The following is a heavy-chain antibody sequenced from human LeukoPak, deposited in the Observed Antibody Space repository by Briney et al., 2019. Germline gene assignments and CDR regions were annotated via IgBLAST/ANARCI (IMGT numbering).Heavy chain of an antibody. CDR1: GGSFSGYY. CDR3: ARGWKGIQLWLGPGDY. D-gene: IGHD5-18*01. Sequence: SETLSLTCAVYGGSFSGYYWSWIRQPPGKGLEWVGEINHSGSTNYYPSLKSRVTISVDTSKNQFSLKLSSVTAADTAVYYCARGWKGIQLWLGPGDYWGQGTLVTVSS. J-gene: IGHJ4*02. V-gene: IGHV4-34*01. CDR2: INHSGST.